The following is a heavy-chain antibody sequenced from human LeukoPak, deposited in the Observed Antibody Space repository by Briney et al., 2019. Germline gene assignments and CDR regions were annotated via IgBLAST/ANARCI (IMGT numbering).Heavy chain of an antibody. CDR2: IYYSGST. J-gene: IGHJ5*02. V-gene: IGHV4-59*01. CDR3: AREGLDILTANRWFDP. CDR1: GFTFSSSA. D-gene: IGHD3-9*01. Sequence: GSLRLSCAASGFTFSSSAMSWVRQPPGKGLEWIGYIYYSGSTNYNPSLKSRVTISVDTSKNQFSLKLSSVTAADTAVYYCAREGLDILTANRWFDPWGQGTLVTVSS.